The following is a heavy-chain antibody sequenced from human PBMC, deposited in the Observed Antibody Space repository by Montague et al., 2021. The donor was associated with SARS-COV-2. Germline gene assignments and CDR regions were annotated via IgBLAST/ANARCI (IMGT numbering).Heavy chain of an antibody. D-gene: IGHD3-22*01. CDR1: GSSISSGGYY. V-gene: IGHV4-31*03. J-gene: IGHJ3*02. CDR3: ARARITMIVVVNAFDI. Sequence: TLSLTCTVSGSSISSGGYYWSWIRQHPGKGLEWIGYIYYSGSTNYNPSLKSRVTISVDTSKNQFSLKLSSVTAADTAVYYCARARITMIVVVNAFDIWGQGTMVTVSS. CDR2: IYYSGST.